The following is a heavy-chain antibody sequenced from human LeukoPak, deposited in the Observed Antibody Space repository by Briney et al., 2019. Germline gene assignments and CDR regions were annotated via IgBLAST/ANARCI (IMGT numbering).Heavy chain of an antibody. J-gene: IGHJ6*03. CDR3: AKDGPSLAGNDYYYYMDV. CDR2: IRYDGNNK. CDR1: GFIFSSYG. Sequence: HPGGSLRLSCEASGFIFSSYGMHWVRQAPGKGLEWVASIRYDGNNKYYVNSVKGRFTISRDNSQNTVYLQMNSLRPEDTAVYFCAKDGPSLAGNDYYYYMDVWGKGTTVTVSS. V-gene: IGHV3-30*02. D-gene: IGHD6-19*01.